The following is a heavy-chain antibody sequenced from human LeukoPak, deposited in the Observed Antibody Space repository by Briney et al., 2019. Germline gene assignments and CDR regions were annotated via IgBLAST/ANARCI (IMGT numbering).Heavy chain of an antibody. J-gene: IGHJ4*02. CDR1: GGSISSYY. Sequence: SETLSLTCTVSGGSISSYYWSWIRQPPGKGLEWIGSIYHSGSTYYNPSLKSRVTISVDTSKNQFSLKLSSVTAADTAVYYCARDPYYYDSSGYFRRDYWGQGTLVTVSS. CDR2: IYHSGST. D-gene: IGHD3-22*01. V-gene: IGHV4-59*12. CDR3: ARDPYYYDSSGYFRRDY.